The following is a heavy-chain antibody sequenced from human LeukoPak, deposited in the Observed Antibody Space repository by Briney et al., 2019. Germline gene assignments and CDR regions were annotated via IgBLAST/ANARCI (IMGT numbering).Heavy chain of an antibody. CDR3: ARANYDSSGFGAFDI. CDR2: INHSGST. J-gene: IGHJ3*02. Sequence: PSETLSLTCAVYGGSFSGYYWSWIRQPPGKGLEWIGEINHSGSTNYNPSLKSRVTISVDTSKNQCSLKLSSVTAAERAVYYCARANYDSSGFGAFDIWGQGTMVTVSS. V-gene: IGHV4-34*01. D-gene: IGHD3-22*01. CDR1: GGSFSGYY.